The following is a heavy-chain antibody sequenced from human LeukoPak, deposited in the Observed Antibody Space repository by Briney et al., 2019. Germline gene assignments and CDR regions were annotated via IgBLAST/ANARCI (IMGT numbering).Heavy chain of an antibody. D-gene: IGHD3-3*01. J-gene: IGHJ4*02. V-gene: IGHV4-30-4*08. CDR1: GGSISSGDYY. CDR3: ARAADFWSGRSFDY. CDR2: IYYSGST. Sequence: SQTLSLTCTVSGGSISSGDYYWSWIRQPPGKGLEWIGYIYYSGSTYYNPSLKSRVTISVDTSKNQFSLKLSAVTAADTAVYYCARAADFWSGRSFDYWGQGTLVTVSS.